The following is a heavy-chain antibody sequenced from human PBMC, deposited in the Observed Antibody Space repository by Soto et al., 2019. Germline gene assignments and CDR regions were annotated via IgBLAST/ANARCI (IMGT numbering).Heavy chain of an antibody. CDR2: ITSTGDRA. CDR3: AKYYMVTRSPFDX. Sequence: GGSLRLSCAASGFTFSSYAMSWVRQAPGKGLEWVSSITSTGDRAYYADSVKGRFTVSRDNSKNTLYLQMNSLRAEDTAVYYCAKYYMVTRSPFDXWGQGTLVTVSS. J-gene: IGHJ4*02. CDR1: GFTFSSYA. V-gene: IGHV3-23*01. D-gene: IGHD5-18*01.